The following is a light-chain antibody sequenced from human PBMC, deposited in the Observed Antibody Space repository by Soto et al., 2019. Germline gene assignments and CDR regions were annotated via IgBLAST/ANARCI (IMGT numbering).Light chain of an antibody. Sequence: EIVLTQSPGTLSLAPGERAALSFRASQSVSSSYLAWYQQKPGQAPRLLIYGASSRATGIPDRFSGSGSGTDFTLTISRLEPEHFAVYYCQQYARPPFAFGQGTKVDIK. J-gene: IGKJ2*01. CDR3: QQYARPPFA. V-gene: IGKV3-20*01. CDR2: GAS. CDR1: QSVSSSY.